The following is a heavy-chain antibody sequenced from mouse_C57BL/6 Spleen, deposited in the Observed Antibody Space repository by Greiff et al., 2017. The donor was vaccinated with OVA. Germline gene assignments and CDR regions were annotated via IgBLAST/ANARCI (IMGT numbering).Heavy chain of an antibody. Sequence: VQLKESGPGLVKPSQSLSLTCSVTGYSITSGYYWNWIRQFPGNKLEWMGYISYDGSNNYNPSLKNRISITRDTSKNQFCLKLNSVTTEDTATYYCARGAYLWAMDYWGQGTSVTVSS. CDR1: GYSITSGYY. V-gene: IGHV3-6*01. CDR2: ISYDGSN. D-gene: IGHD6-1*01. CDR3: ARGAYLWAMDY. J-gene: IGHJ4*01.